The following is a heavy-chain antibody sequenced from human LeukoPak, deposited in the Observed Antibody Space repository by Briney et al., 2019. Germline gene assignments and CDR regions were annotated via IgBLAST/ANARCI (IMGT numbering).Heavy chain of an antibody. V-gene: IGHV3-30*02. Sequence: GGSLRLSCAASGFTFSSYGMHWVRQAPGKGLEWEEFIRYDGSNKYYADSVKGRFTISRDNSKNTLYLQMNSLRAEDTAVYYCARVRMSGWTLGYAFDIWGQGTMVTVSS. CDR3: ARVRMSGWTLGYAFDI. CDR1: GFTFSSYG. J-gene: IGHJ3*02. CDR2: IRYDGSNK. D-gene: IGHD6-19*01.